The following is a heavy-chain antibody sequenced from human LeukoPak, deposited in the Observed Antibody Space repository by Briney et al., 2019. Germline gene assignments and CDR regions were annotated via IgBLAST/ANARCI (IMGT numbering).Heavy chain of an antibody. CDR3: ARLNYGSGSYYHYYYGMDV. CDR1: GGSISSYY. D-gene: IGHD3-10*01. J-gene: IGHJ6*02. Sequence: SETLSLTCTVSGGSISSYYWSWIRQPPGKGLEWIGYIYYSGSTNYNPSLKSRVTISVDTSKNQFSLKLSSVTAADTAVYYCARLNYGSGSYYHYYYGMDVWGQGTTVTVSS. V-gene: IGHV4-59*08. CDR2: IYYSGST.